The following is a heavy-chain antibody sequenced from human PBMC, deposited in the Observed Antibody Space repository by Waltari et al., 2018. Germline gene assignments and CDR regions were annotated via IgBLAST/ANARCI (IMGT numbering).Heavy chain of an antibody. V-gene: IGHV4-38-2*02. CDR1: GYSISSGDY. CDR3: VRDRGSSSWYDFIDY. Sequence: QVQLQESGPGLVKPSETLSLTCAVSGYSISSGDYWGWIRQPPGTGLEWIGSIYHSGSTYYNPSLKSRVTISVDTSKNQFSLKLSSVTAADTAVYYCVRDRGSSSWYDFIDYWGQGTLVTVSS. D-gene: IGHD6-13*01. CDR2: IYHSGST. J-gene: IGHJ4*02.